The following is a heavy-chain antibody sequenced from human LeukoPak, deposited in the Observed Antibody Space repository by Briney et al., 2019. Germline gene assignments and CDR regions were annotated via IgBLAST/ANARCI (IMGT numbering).Heavy chain of an antibody. V-gene: IGHV4-39*07. CDR3: ASGDSGSFYLAY. J-gene: IGHJ4*02. CDR2: IYYSWGT. Sequence: SETLSLTCSVSGGSISNNYVLCPWICQPPAEGLVWTGTIYYSWGTYYNPPLHSRVTVYIDTSKNQFSLKLSSVTAADPAVYYCASGDSGSFYLAYWGQGALVTVSS. D-gene: IGHD3-10*01. CDR1: GGSISNNYVL.